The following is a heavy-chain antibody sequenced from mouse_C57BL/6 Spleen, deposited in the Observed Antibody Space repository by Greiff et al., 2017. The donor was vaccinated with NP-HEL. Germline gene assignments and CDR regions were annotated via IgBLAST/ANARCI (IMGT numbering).Heavy chain of an antibody. Sequence: EVQGVESGGGLVKPGGSLKLSCAASGFTFSSYAMSWVRQTPEKRLEWVATISDGGSYTYYPDNVKGRFTISRDNAKNNLYMQMSHLKSEDTAMYYCARDRPYYYGSSSWFAYWGQGTLVTVSA. D-gene: IGHD1-1*01. J-gene: IGHJ3*01. CDR2: ISDGGSYT. CDR3: ARDRPYYYGSSSWFAY. CDR1: GFTFSSYA. V-gene: IGHV5-4*01.